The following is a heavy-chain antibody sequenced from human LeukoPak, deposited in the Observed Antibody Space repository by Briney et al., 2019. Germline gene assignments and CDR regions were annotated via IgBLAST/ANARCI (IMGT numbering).Heavy chain of an antibody. Sequence: TGGSLRPSCVASGFTFSSYWMSWVRQAPGKGLEWVANINRDGSEKYYVDSVKGRFTISRDNAKNSLFLQMNSLRAEDTAVYYCATDYSAYDPPDSWGQGTLVTVSS. CDR2: INRDGSEK. D-gene: IGHD5-12*01. CDR3: ATDYSAYDPPDS. V-gene: IGHV3-7*01. J-gene: IGHJ4*02. CDR1: GFTFSSYW.